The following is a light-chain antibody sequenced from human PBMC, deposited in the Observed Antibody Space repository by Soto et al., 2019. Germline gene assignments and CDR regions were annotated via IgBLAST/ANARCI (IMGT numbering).Light chain of an antibody. CDR1: SSNIGAGYD. CDR3: QSYDSSLSGWV. J-gene: IGLJ3*02. Sequence: QSVLTQPPSVSGATGQRVTISCTGSSSNIGAGYDVHWYQQLPGTAPKLVIYGNSNRPSGVPDRFSGSKSGTSASLAITGLQAEDEVDYYCQSYDSSLSGWVFGGGTKLTV. CDR2: GNS. V-gene: IGLV1-40*01.